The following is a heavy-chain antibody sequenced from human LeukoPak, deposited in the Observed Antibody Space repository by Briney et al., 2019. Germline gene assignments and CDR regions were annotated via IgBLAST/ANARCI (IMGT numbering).Heavy chain of an antibody. V-gene: IGHV1-2*02. CDR2: INPNSGGT. D-gene: IGHD2-2*01. Sequence: GASVKVPCKASGYTLTGYYMHWVRQAPGQGLEWMGWINPNSGGTNYAQKFQGRVTMTRDTSISTAYMELSRLRSDDTAVYYCARDRGTYCSSTSCYSKNWFDPWGQGTLVTVSS. CDR3: ARDRGTYCSSTSCYSKNWFDP. CDR1: GYTLTGYY. J-gene: IGHJ5*02.